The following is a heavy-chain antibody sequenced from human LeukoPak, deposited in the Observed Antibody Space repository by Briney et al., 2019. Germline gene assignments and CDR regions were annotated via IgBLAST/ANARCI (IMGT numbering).Heavy chain of an antibody. CDR2: ISAYNGET. J-gene: IGHJ4*02. CDR1: GYTFTNCG. Sequence: ASVKVSCKASGYTFTNCGLSWVRQAPGQGLEWMGWISAYNGETQYAEKFQGRVTMTTDTSTSTGYMEVRSLRSEDTAVYYCARDEGLRGVIVDDSAVFDHWGQGTLVTVSS. D-gene: IGHD3-10*01. V-gene: IGHV1-18*01. CDR3: ARDEGLRGVIVDDSAVFDH.